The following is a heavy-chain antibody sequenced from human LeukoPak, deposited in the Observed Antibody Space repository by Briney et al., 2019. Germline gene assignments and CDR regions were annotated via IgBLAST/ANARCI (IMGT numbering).Heavy chain of an antibody. CDR3: AKDWDSSGWYFFDY. V-gene: IGHV3-23*01. CDR1: GFTFSSYA. CDR2: ISGSGGST. Sequence: GGSLRLSCAASGFTFSSYAMSWVRQAPGKGLEWVSAISGSGGSTYYADSVKGRFTISRDNSKNTLYLQMNGLRAEDTAVYYCAKDWDSSGWYFFDYWGQGTLVTVSS. D-gene: IGHD6-19*01. J-gene: IGHJ4*02.